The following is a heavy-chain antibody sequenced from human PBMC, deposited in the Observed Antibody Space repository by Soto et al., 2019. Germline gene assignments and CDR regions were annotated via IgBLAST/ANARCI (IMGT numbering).Heavy chain of an antibody. J-gene: IGHJ6*02. D-gene: IGHD2-21*02. CDR2: IGRRSDI. CDR1: GFSFSTYS. CDR3: AREETAWPLAYGLDV. V-gene: IGHV3-21*01. Sequence: GGSLRLSCEASGFSFSTYSMHWVRQAPGKGLEWVSSIGRRSDIYYADSVKGRFTVSRDNAKNSVSLQMNSLRDEDTAVYYCAREETAWPLAYGLDVWGQGTTVTVSS.